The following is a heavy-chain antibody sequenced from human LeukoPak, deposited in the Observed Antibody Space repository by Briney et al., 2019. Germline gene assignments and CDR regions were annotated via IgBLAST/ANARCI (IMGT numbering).Heavy chain of an antibody. J-gene: IGHJ3*02. D-gene: IGHD6-13*01. CDR2: ISGSGGST. V-gene: IGHV3-23*01. CDR3: YSSSWYRDAFDI. Sequence: GGSLRLSCAASGFTFSSYAMSWVRQAPGKGLEWVSAISGSGGSTYYADSVKGRFTISRDNSKNTLYLQMNSLRAEDTAVYYCYSSSWYRDAFDIWGQGTMVTVSS. CDR1: GFTFSSYA.